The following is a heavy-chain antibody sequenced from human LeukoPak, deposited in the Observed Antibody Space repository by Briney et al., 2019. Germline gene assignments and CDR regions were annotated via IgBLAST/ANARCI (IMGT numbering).Heavy chain of an antibody. V-gene: IGHV4-39*01. CDR2: INYSGST. D-gene: IGHD3-10*01. CDR1: GVSISSSSYF. J-gene: IGHJ4*02. CDR3: AAYDGVFRFLDY. Sequence: SETLSLTCTVSGVSISSSSYFWGWIRQPPGKGLAWIGNINYSGSTYYNPSLKSRVTISVDTSKNQFSLKVSSVTAADTAVYYCAAYDGVFRFLDYWGQGTLVTVSS.